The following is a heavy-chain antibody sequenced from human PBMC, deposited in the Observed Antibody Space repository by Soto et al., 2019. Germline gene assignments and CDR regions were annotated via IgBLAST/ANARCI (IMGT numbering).Heavy chain of an antibody. CDR3: ARAYYDFWSGYYTSYGMDV. CDR2: ISAYNGNT. Sequence: ASVKVSCKASGYTFTSYGISWLRQPPAQGLEWRGWISAYNGNTNYAQKLQGRVTMTTETSTSTAYMELRSLRSDDTAVYYCARAYYDFWSGYYTSYGMDVWGQGTTVTVSS. D-gene: IGHD3-3*01. CDR1: GYTFTSYG. J-gene: IGHJ6*02. V-gene: IGHV1-18*04.